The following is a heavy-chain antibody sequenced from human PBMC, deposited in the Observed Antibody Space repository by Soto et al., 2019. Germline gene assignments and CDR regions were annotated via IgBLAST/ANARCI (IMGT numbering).Heavy chain of an antibody. CDR3: ATQTQLPHGSGYLGYFDY. V-gene: IGHV1-24*01. Sequence: ASVKVSCKVSGYTLTELSMHWVRQAPGKGLEWMGGFDPEDGETIYAQKFQGRVTMTEDTSTDTAYMELGSLRSEDTAVYYCATQTQLPHGSGYLGYFDYWGQGTLVTVSS. CDR2: FDPEDGET. CDR1: GYTLTELS. D-gene: IGHD3-22*01. J-gene: IGHJ4*02.